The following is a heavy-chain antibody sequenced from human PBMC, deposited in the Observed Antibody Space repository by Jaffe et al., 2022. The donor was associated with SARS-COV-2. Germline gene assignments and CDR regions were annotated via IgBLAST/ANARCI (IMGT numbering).Heavy chain of an antibody. CDR1: GFTFSDHY. D-gene: IGHD6-13*01. J-gene: IGHJ4*02. CDR3: ARYTSAVGKGIEFGQ. Sequence: ELQLVGSGGGLVQPGGSLRLSCAASGFTFSDHYMDWVRQAPGKGLEWVGRVRDKAKSYTTEYAASVRGRFTISRDDSKNSLYLQMNSLKTEDTAVYYCARYTSAVGKGIEFGQWGQGTLVTVSS. CDR2: VRDKAKSYTT. V-gene: IGHV3-72*01.